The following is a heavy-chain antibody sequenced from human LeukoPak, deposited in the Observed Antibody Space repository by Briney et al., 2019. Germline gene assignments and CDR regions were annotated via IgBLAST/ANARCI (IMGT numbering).Heavy chain of an antibody. Sequence: GGSLRLLYVVSGLSISDSYMTLIRQTPGKGREGLAYMSGSGSDIYFEDSVKARFTISRDNSKNTLYLQMNSLRAEDTAVYYCVLLKRGYSYGYADYWGQGTLVTVSS. CDR1: GLSISDSY. V-gene: IGHV3-11*01. D-gene: IGHD5-18*01. J-gene: IGHJ4*02. CDR3: VLLKRGYSYGYADY. CDR2: MSGSGSDI.